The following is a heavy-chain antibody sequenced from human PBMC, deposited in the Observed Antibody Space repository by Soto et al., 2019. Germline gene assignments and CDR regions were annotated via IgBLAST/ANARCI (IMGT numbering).Heavy chain of an antibody. CDR2: IIPIFGTA. J-gene: IGHJ5*02. V-gene: IGHV1-69*06. CDR1: GGTFSSYA. Sequence: SVKVSCKASGGTFSSYAISWVRQAPGQGLEWMGGIIPIFGTANYAQKFQGRVTITADKSTSTAYMELSSLRSEDTAVYYCARSSPIRSAFDPWGQGTLVNVSS. CDR3: ARSSPIRSAFDP. D-gene: IGHD3-3*01.